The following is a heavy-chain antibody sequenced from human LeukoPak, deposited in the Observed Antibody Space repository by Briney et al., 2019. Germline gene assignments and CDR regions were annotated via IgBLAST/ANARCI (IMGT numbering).Heavy chain of an antibody. J-gene: IGHJ4*02. V-gene: IGHV4-4*02. CDR1: GGSISSSNW. D-gene: IGHD6-19*01. Sequence: PSETLSLTCAVSGGSISSSNWWSWVRQPPGKGLEWIGEIYHSGSTNYNPSLKSRVTISVDKSKNQFSLKLSSVTAADTAVYYCARDRRRAVAGKTSYYFDYWGQGTLVTVSS. CDR3: ARDRRRAVAGKTSYYFDY. CDR2: IYHSGST.